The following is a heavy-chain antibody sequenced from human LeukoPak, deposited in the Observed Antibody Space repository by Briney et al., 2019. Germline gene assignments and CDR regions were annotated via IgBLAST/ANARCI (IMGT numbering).Heavy chain of an antibody. CDR2: ISGSGGST. CDR3: AKPPLGFGNYPEHFDY. J-gene: IGHJ4*02. V-gene: IGHV3-23*01. D-gene: IGHD3-10*01. CDR1: GFTFSSYA. Sequence: PGGSLRLSCAASGFTFSSYAMSWVRQAPGKGLEWVSAISGSGGSTYYADSVKGRFTISRDNSKNTLYLQMNSLRAEDTAVYYRAKPPLGFGNYPEHFDYWGQGTLVTVSS.